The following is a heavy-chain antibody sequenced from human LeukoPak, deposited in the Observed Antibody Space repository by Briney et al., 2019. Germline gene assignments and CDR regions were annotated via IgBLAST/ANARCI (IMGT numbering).Heavy chain of an antibody. CDR2: IYYSGST. Sequence: PSETLSLTCTVSGGSISSSSYYWGWIRQPPGKGLEWIGSIYYSGSTYYNPSLKSRITISVDTSKNQFSLKLSSVTAADTAVYYCARHPPFYDFWSGYSYYMDVWGKGTTVTVSS. CDR1: GGSISSSSYY. CDR3: ARHPPFYDFWSGYSYYMDV. D-gene: IGHD3-3*01. J-gene: IGHJ6*03. V-gene: IGHV4-39*01.